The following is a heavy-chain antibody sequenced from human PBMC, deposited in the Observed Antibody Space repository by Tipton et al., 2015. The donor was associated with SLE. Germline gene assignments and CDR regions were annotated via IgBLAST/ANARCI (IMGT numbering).Heavy chain of an antibody. CDR3: ATTHYTFPAYFDY. CDR2: IYHGGIT. CDR1: GYSISSGYY. Sequence: TLSLTCAVSGYSISSGYYWGWSRQPPGKWVAWIGSIYHGGITYYHPSLKRGVTISVDTSKNQFSLKLSSVPAADTAVYYCATTHYTFPAYFDYWGQGTLVTVAS. J-gene: IGHJ4*02. V-gene: IGHV4-38-2*01. D-gene: IGHD3-3*01.